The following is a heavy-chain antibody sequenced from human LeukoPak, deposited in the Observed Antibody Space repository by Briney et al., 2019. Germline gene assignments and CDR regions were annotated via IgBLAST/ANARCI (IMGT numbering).Heavy chain of an antibody. V-gene: IGHV4-59*08. Sequence: SETLSLTCTVSGGSISSYYWTWIRQPPGKGLEWIGYIYYSGSTNYNPSLKSRVTISVDTSKNQFSLKLSSVTAADTAVYYCALRLQDRIDYWGQGTLVTVSS. J-gene: IGHJ4*02. CDR2: IYYSGST. D-gene: IGHD5-12*01. CDR3: ALRLQDRIDY. CDR1: GGSISSYY.